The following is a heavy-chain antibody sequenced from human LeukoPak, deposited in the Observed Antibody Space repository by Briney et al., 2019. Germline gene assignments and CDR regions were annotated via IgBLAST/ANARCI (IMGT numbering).Heavy chain of an antibody. CDR3: ARYDYGDCWFDP. CDR2: IYHSGST. Sequence: SETLSLTCAVSGGSISSGGYSWSWIRQPPGKGLEWIGYIYHSGSTYYNPSLRSRVTISVDTSKNQFSLKLSSVTAVDTALYYCARYDYGDCWFDPWGQGTLVTVSS. D-gene: IGHD4-17*01. V-gene: IGHV4-30-2*02. CDR1: GGSISSGGYS. J-gene: IGHJ5*02.